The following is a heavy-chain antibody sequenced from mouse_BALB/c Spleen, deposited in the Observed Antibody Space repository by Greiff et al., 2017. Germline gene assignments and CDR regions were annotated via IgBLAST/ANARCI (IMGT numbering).Heavy chain of an antibody. Sequence: EVKLMESGGGLVKPGGSLKLSCAASGFTFSSYTMSWVRQTPEKRLEWVATISSGGGNTYYPDSVKGRFTISRDNAKNNLYLQMSSLRSEDTALYYCARYNYRYDGFDYAMDYWGQGTSVTVSS. CDR1: GFTFSSYT. CDR2: ISSGGGNT. CDR3: ARYNYRYDGFDYAMDY. V-gene: IGHV5-9*03. J-gene: IGHJ4*01. D-gene: IGHD2-14*01.